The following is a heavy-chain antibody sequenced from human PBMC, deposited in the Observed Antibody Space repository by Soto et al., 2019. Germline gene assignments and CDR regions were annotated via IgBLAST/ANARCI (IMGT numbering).Heavy chain of an antibody. Sequence: GASVKVSCKASGDTFSTYTITWMRQAPGQGLEWMGGIIPRSATSNYAQKFQGRVTITADESTSTAYMELSSLRSEDTAVYYCAREGLVFYYAMAVWGQGTTVTVSS. V-gene: IGHV1-69*13. CDR2: IIPRSATS. J-gene: IGHJ6*02. CDR1: GDTFSTYT. D-gene: IGHD2-15*01. CDR3: AREGLVFYYAMAV.